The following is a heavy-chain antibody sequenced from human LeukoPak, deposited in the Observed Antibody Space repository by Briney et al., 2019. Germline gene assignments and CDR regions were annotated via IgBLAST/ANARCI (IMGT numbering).Heavy chain of an antibody. CDR1: GFTFSSYA. V-gene: IGHV3-23*01. J-gene: IGHJ5*02. CDR3: AKGTAAAGTHWFDP. CDR2: ISGSGGST. Sequence: GGSLRLSCAASGFTFSSYAMSWVRQAPGKGLEWVSAISGSGGSTYFADSVKGRFTISRDNSKNTLYLQMNSLRAEDTAVYYCAKGTAAAGTHWFDPWGQGTLVTVSS. D-gene: IGHD6-13*01.